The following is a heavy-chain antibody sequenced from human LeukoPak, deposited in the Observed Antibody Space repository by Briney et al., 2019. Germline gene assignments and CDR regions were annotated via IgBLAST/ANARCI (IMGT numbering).Heavy chain of an antibody. V-gene: IGHV4-34*01. CDR3: ARGADGGVTATPLWYFDL. J-gene: IGHJ2*01. CDR2: INHSGST. CDR1: GGSFSGYY. D-gene: IGHD2-21*02. Sequence: PSETLSLTCAVYGGSFSGYYWSWIRQPPGKGLEWIGEINHSGSTNYNPSLKSRVTISVDTSKNQFSLKLSSVTAADTAVYYCARGADGGVTATPLWYFDLWGRGTLVTVSS.